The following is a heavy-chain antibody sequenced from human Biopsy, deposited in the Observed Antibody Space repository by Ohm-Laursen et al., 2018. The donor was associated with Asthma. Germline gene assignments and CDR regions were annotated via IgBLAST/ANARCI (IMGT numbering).Heavy chain of an antibody. CDR1: GGSISSGAYY. D-gene: IGHD3-16*01. V-gene: IGHV4-30-4*01. Sequence: TLSLTRAVSGGSISSGAYYWSWVRQPPGKGLEWIGYIYYIGSIYYNPPLKSRVAISLDTSKNQISLKLSSVTAADTAVYFCARRGGVRRYFDYWGQGTLVTVSS. CDR2: IYYIGSI. CDR3: ARRGGVRRYFDY. J-gene: IGHJ4*02.